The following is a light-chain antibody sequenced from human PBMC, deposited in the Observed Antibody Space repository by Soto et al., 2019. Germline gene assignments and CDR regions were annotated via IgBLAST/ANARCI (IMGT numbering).Light chain of an antibody. CDR3: KQYSSTWVT. Sequence: DIVMTQSPDSLAVSLGERATINCKSSQSVLYSSNNKNYLALYQQKPGQPPKLLIYWASTRESGVPDRFSGSGSGTDFTLTISSLQAEDVAVYYCKQYSSTWVTFGQGTKLEIK. J-gene: IGKJ2*01. V-gene: IGKV4-1*01. CDR2: WAS. CDR1: QSVLYSSNNKNY.